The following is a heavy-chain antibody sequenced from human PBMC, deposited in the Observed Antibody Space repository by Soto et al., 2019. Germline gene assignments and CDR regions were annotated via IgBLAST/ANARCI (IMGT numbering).Heavy chain of an antibody. CDR2: ISSRSSDI. V-gene: IGHV3-21*01. J-gene: IGHJ6*02. CDR3: AREVVAMVRCVNITGDYGNDV. CDR1: GLTFSSYS. Sequence: GGSLRLSCAASGLTFSSYSMNWVRQAPGKRLEWVSSISSRSSDIYYADSVKGRFTISRDNAKKSLYLQMTSLRAEDTAVYYCAREVVAMVRCVNITGDYGNDVWVQGTTVTVFS. D-gene: IGHD3-10*01.